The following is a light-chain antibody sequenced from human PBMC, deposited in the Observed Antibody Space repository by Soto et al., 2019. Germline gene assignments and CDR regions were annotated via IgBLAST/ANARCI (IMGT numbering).Light chain of an antibody. CDR2: GAS. J-gene: IGKJ2*01. CDR1: QVIGSRY. Sequence: EIVMTQSPGTLSLSPRERATISCRASQVIGSRYLAWYHQKSGQAPRFLIYGASSRATGIPDRFSGSGSGTYFTLTISRLEPEDFGVYYCQQFGSSIPHTFGQGTKLEIK. V-gene: IGKV3-20*01. CDR3: QQFGSSIPHT.